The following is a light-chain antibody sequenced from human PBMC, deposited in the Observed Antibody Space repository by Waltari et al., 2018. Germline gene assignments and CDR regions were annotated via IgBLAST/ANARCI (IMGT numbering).Light chain of an antibody. CDR3: QAWDSSAGEV. J-gene: IGLJ2*01. CDR2: QDT. V-gene: IGLV3-1*01. CDR1: KLGDQY. Sequence: SYELTQPPSVSVSPGQPASIPCSGDKLGDQYAYWYQQKPGQSPVLVIYQDTKRPSGIPERFSGSNSGNTATLTISGTRAVDEADYFCQAWDSSAGEVFGGGTKLTVL.